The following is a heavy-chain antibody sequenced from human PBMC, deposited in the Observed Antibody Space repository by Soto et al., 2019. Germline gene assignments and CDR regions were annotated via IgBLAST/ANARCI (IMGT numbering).Heavy chain of an antibody. CDR1: GFTFSSYS. CDR3: ARDREVVVTSDAFDI. Sequence: EVQLVESGGGLVKPGGSLRLSCAASGFTFSSYSMNWVRQAPGKGLEWVSSISSSSSYIYYADSVKGRFTISRDNAKHSLYLQMNSLRAEDTAVYYCARDREVVVTSDAFDIWGQGTMVTVSS. D-gene: IGHD2-15*01. V-gene: IGHV3-21*01. CDR2: ISSSSSYI. J-gene: IGHJ3*02.